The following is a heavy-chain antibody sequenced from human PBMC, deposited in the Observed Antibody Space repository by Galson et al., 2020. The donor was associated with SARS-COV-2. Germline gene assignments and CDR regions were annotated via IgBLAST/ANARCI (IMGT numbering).Heavy chain of an antibody. CDR1: GYSISSGYY. CDR2: IYHSGST. Sequence: SETLSLTCTVSGYSISSGYYWGWIRQPPGKGLEWIGSIYHSGSTYYNPSLKSRVTISVDTSKNQFSLKLSSVTAADTAVYYCARLVTFGGVLDHFDSWGRGTLITVSS. D-gene: IGHD3-16*02. J-gene: IGHJ4*02. CDR3: ARLVTFGGVLDHFDS. V-gene: IGHV4-38-2*02.